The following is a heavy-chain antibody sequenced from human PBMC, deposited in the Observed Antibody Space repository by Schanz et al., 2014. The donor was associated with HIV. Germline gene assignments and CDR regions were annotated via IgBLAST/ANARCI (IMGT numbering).Heavy chain of an antibody. CDR1: GGSFSGYY. CDR3: ARGAAEMATMTPWRY. D-gene: IGHD5-12*01. V-gene: IGHV4-34*02. J-gene: IGHJ4*02. CDR2: IYYSGST. Sequence: QVQLQQWGAGLLKPSETLSLTCAVFGGSFSGYYWSWIRQHPGKGLEWIGYIYYSGSTYYNPSLKSRVTMSVDTSENHFSLKLSSATVADTAVYYCARGAAEMATMTPWRYWGQGTLVTVSS.